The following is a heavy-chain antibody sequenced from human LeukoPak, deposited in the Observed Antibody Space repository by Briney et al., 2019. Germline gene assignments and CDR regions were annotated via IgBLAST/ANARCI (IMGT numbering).Heavy chain of an antibody. J-gene: IGHJ4*02. V-gene: IGHV4-39*01. D-gene: IGHD6-13*01. CDR2: IYYSGST. CDR3: AHTGGIAAAGTLN. Sequence: SETLSLTCTVSGGSISSSSYYWGWIRQPPGKGLEWIGSIYYSGSTYYNPSLKSRVTISVDTSKNQFSLKLSSVTAADTAVYYCAHTGGIAAAGTLNWGQGTLVTVSS. CDR1: GGSISSSSYY.